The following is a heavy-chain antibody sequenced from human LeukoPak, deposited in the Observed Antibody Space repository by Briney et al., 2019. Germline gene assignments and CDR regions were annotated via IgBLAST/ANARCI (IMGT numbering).Heavy chain of an antibody. CDR3: ASSRGYSYGYPFDY. D-gene: IGHD5-18*01. J-gene: IGHJ4*02. CDR1: GGSISSYY. CDR2: IYTSGST. Sequence: SETLSLTCTVSGGSISSYYWSWIRQPAGKGLEWIWRIYTSGSTNYNPSLKSRVTMSVDTSKNQFSLKLSSVTAADTAVYYCASSRGYSYGYPFDYWGQGTLVTVSS. V-gene: IGHV4-4*07.